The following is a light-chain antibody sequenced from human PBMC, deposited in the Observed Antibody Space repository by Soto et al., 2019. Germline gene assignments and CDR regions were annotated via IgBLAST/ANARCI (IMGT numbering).Light chain of an antibody. Sequence: QSVLTQPPSVSGAPGQRVTISCTGSSSNIGAGFDVHWYQQLPGTAPKLLIYGNSNRPSGVPDRFSASKSGTSASLAITGLQAEDEADYYCQSYESSLSGWVFGTGTKVTVL. CDR1: SSNIGAGFD. CDR2: GNS. V-gene: IGLV1-40*01. J-gene: IGLJ1*01. CDR3: QSYESSLSGWV.